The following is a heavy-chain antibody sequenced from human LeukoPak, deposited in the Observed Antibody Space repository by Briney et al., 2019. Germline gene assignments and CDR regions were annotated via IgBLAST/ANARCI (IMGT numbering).Heavy chain of an antibody. CDR1: GFTFSDYY. J-gene: IGHJ4*02. D-gene: IGHD6-19*01. CDR3: ARALGAAVALSDF. CDR2: ISSSSTGSNT. Sequence: GGSLRLSCAASGFTFSDYYLSWVRQAPGKRLEWVSFISSSSTGSNTWYADSVEGRFTISRDNAKKSLFLPMNSLRAEDTAVYYCARALGAAVALSDFWGQGTLVTVSS. V-gene: IGHV3-11*01.